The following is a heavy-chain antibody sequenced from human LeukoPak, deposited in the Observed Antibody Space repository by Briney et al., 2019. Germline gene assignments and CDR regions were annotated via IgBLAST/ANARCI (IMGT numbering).Heavy chain of an antibody. Sequence: GGSLRLSCAASGFTFSSYWTSWVRQAPGKGLEWVANIKQDGSEKYYVDSVKGRFTISRDNAKNSLYLQMNSLRAEDTAVYYCARLVVAALYYYYYYGMDVWGQGTTVTVSS. CDR3: ARLVVAALYYYYYYGMDV. CDR1: GFTFSSYW. V-gene: IGHV3-7*01. J-gene: IGHJ6*02. D-gene: IGHD2-15*01. CDR2: IKQDGSEK.